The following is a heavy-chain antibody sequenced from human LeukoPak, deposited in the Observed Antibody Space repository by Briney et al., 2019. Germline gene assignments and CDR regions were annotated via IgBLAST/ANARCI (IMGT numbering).Heavy chain of an antibody. D-gene: IGHD4-17*01. CDR2: IYPGDSDT. V-gene: IGHV5-51*01. Sequence: GESLKISCKGSGYSFTSYWIGWVRQMPGKGLEWMGIIYPGDSDTRYSPSFQGQVTISADKSISTAYLQWSSLKASDTAMYYCARHGGYGDYLTEYFQHWGQGTLVTVSS. CDR1: GYSFTSYW. CDR3: ARHGGYGDYLTEYFQH. J-gene: IGHJ1*01.